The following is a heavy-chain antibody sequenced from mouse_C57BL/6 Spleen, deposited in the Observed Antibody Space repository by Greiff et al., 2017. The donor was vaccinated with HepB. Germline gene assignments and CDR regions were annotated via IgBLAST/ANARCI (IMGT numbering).Heavy chain of an antibody. CDR3: ARDGWSVLYSFAY. Sequence: EVQLQQSGPELVKPGASVKISCKASGYTFTDYYMNWVKQSHGKSLEWIGDINPNNGGTSYNQKFKGKATLTVDKSSSTAYMELRSLTSEDSAVYYCARDGWSVLYSFAYWGQGTLVTVSA. D-gene: IGHD2-1*01. CDR2: INPNNGGT. CDR1: GYTFTDYY. J-gene: IGHJ3*01. V-gene: IGHV1-26*01.